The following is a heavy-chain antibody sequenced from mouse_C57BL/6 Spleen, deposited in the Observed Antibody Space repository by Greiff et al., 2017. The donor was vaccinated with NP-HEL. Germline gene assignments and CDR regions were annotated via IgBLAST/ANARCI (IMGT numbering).Heavy chain of an antibody. CDR1: GYTFTSYW. D-gene: IGHD6-5*01. J-gene: IGHJ2*01. CDR3: ARRPYLDY. Sequence: QVQLKQPGAELVMPGASVKLSCKASGYTFTSYWMHWVKQRPGQGLEWIGEIDPSDSYTNYNQKFKGKSTLTVDKSSSTAYMQLSSLTSEDSAVYYCARRPYLDYWGQGTTLTVSS. V-gene: IGHV1-69*01. CDR2: IDPSDSYT.